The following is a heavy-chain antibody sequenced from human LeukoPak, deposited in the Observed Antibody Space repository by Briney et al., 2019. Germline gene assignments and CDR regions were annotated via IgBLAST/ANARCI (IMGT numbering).Heavy chain of an antibody. CDR3: ASYSSGWYGMDV. V-gene: IGHV1-69*04. CDR2: IIPILGIA. D-gene: IGHD6-19*01. CDR1: GGTFSSYA. J-gene: IGHJ6*02. Sequence: SVKVSCKASGGTFSSYAISWVRQAPGQGLEWMGRIIPILGIANYSQKFQGRVTITADKSTSTAYMELSSLRSEDTAVYYCASYSSGWYGMDVWGQGTTVTVSS.